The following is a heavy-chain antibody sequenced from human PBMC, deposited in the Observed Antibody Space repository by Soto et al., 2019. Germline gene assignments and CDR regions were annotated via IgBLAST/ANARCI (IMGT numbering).Heavy chain of an antibody. D-gene: IGHD6-13*01. CDR3: ARGNIAAALVY. CDR2: IYHSGST. CDR1: GGSISSGSYS. Sequence: PSETLSLTCAVSGGSISSGSYSWSWIRQPPGKGLEWIGYIYHSGSTYYNPSLKSRVTISVDTSKNQFSLNLGSVTAADTAVYFCARGNIAAALVYWGQGTLVTVSS. V-gene: IGHV4-30-2*01. J-gene: IGHJ4*02.